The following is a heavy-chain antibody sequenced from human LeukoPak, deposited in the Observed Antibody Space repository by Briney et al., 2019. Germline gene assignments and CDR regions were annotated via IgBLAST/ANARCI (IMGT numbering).Heavy chain of an antibody. Sequence: SXTLSLTCTVSGGSISSYYWSWIRQPPGKGMEWVGYIYYSGSTNYNPSLKSRVTISVDTSKNQFSLKLSSVTAADTAVYYCARVLYYYDSSGYYHYYYYMDVWGKGTTVTVSS. CDR2: IYYSGST. CDR3: ARVLYYYDSSGYYHYYYYMDV. V-gene: IGHV4-59*01. D-gene: IGHD3-22*01. CDR1: GGSISSYY. J-gene: IGHJ6*03.